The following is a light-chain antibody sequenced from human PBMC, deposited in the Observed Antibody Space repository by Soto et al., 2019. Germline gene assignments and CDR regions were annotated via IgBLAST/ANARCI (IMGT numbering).Light chain of an antibody. Sequence: DIQMTQSPSTLSASVGDRVTITCRASQSISSWLAWYQQKPGKAPKLLIYKASSLESGVPSRFSGSGSGTEFPLPSSRLQPDDFATYYCQQYNSYPRTFGQGTKVEIK. CDR1: QSISSW. V-gene: IGKV1-5*03. CDR3: QQYNSYPRT. J-gene: IGKJ1*01. CDR2: KAS.